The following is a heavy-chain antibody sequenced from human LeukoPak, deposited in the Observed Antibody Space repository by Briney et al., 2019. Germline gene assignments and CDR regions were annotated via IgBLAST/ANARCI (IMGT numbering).Heavy chain of an antibody. CDR2: IYPNSGGT. CDR1: GYTFTTYN. V-gene: IGHV1-2*02. D-gene: IGHD2-2*01. Sequence: VASVKVSFTASGYTFTTYNINWVRQAPGQGLEWMGWIYPNSGGTNYAQKFQGRVTTTRDTSINTAYMELSRLRSDDTAVYYCAREGVVPVGRNYYYMDVWGKGTTVTVSS. J-gene: IGHJ6*03. CDR3: AREGVVPVGRNYYYMDV.